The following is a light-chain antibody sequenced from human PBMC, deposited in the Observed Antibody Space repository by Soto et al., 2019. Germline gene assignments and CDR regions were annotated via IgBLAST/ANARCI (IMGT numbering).Light chain of an antibody. CDR1: SRYVGGYNY. Sequence: QSALTQPASVSGSPGQSITISCTGTSRYVGGYNYVSWYQQHPDKAPKLMIYDVSNRPSGVSYRFSGSKSGNTASLTISGLQAEDEADYYCSSYTSTSTVIFGGGTKVTVL. J-gene: IGLJ2*01. CDR3: SSYTSTSTVI. V-gene: IGLV2-14*01. CDR2: DVS.